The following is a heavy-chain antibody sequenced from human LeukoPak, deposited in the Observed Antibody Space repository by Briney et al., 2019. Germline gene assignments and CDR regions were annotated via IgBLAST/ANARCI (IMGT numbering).Heavy chain of an antibody. CDR3: IRDFRSADL. CDR2: IYVDGRTT. CDR1: GFTFGNYW. Sequence: PGGSLRLSCVASGFTFGNYWMDWVRQPPGKGLVWVSRIYVDGRTTNYADSVKGRFTISRDNAKNTVYLEINSLSVEDTATYYCIRDFRSADLWGQGTLVTVTS. V-gene: IGHV3-74*01. J-gene: IGHJ5*02.